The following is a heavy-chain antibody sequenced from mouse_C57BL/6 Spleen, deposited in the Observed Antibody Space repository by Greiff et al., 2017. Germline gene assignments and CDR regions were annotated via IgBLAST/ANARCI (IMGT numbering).Heavy chain of an antibody. CDR2: ISNGGGST. D-gene: IGHD1-1*01. CDR3: ARHDYYGSRGWYFDV. V-gene: IGHV5-12*01. CDR1: GFTFSDYY. Sequence: EVKVEESGGGLVQPGGSLKLSCAASGFTFSDYYMYWVRQTPEKRLGWVAYISNGGGSTYYPDTVKGRFTISRDNAKNTLYLQMSRLKSEDTAMYYCARHDYYGSRGWYFDVWGTGTTVTVSS. J-gene: IGHJ1*03.